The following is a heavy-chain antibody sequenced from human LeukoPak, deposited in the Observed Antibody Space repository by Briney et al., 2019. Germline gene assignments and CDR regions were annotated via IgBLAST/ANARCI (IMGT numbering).Heavy chain of an antibody. V-gene: IGHV4-59*01. J-gene: IGHJ4*02. D-gene: IGHD6-13*01. CDR2: IFYSGST. CDR3: ARGLSFSSWGPGYFDY. CDR1: GDSISSFY. Sequence: SETLSLTCTVSGDSISSFYWSWIRQPPGKGLEWIGYIFYSGSTNYNPSLKSRVTISVNTSKNQFSLKLNSVTAADTAVYYCARGLSFSSWGPGYFDYWGQGTLVTVSS.